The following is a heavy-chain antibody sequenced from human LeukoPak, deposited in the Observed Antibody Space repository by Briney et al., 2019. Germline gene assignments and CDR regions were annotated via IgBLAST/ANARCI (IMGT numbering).Heavy chain of an antibody. Sequence: SQTLSLTCTVSGGSISSGGYYWSWIRQPPGKGLEWIGYIYHSGSTYYNPSLKSRVTISVDRSKNQFSLKLSSVTAADTAVYYCAREEPPGGAVLMVYASDYWGQGTLVTVSS. CDR1: GGSISSGGYY. CDR3: AREEPPGGAVLMVYASDY. D-gene: IGHD2-8*01. V-gene: IGHV4-30-2*01. J-gene: IGHJ4*02. CDR2: IYHSGST.